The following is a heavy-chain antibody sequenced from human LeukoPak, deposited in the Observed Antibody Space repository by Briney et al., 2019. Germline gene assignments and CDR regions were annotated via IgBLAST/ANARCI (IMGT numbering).Heavy chain of an antibody. D-gene: IGHD4-17*01. CDR1: GGSISSGGYY. Sequence: KTSQTLSLTCTVSGGSISSGGYYWSWIRQHPGKGLEWIGYVYYSGSTYYNPSLKSRVTISVDTSKNQFSLKLSSVTAAVTAVYYCAREDYGDYGSRGWFDPWGQGTLVTVSS. J-gene: IGHJ5*02. CDR2: VYYSGST. CDR3: AREDYGDYGSRGWFDP. V-gene: IGHV4-31*03.